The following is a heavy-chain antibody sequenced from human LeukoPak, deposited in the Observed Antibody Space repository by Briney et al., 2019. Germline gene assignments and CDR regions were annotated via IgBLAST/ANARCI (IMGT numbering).Heavy chain of an antibody. J-gene: IGHJ6*02. V-gene: IGHV3-23*01. CDR1: GFTFSSYA. Sequence: GGSLRLSCAASGFTFSSYAMSWVRQAPGKGLEWVSAISGSGGSTYYADSVKGRFTISRDNSKNTLYLQMNSLRAEDAAVYYCANGPITIFGVVITYGMDVWGQGTTVTVSS. CDR3: ANGPITIFGVVITYGMDV. D-gene: IGHD3-3*01. CDR2: ISGSGGST.